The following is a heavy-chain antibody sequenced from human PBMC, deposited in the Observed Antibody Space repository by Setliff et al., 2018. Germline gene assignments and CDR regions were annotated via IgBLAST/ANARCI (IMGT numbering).Heavy chain of an antibody. CDR3: ARINFYDSTAYYYAPHY. V-gene: IGHV1-3*01. CDR2: INAGNGIT. Sequence: ASVKVSCKTSGYTFTNYGITWVRQAHGQRPDWMGWINAGNGITKYSQKFQGRVTITRDTSASTAYMELSSLRSDDTAMYYCARINFYDSTAYYYAPHYWGQGTLVTVSS. J-gene: IGHJ4*02. D-gene: IGHD3-22*01. CDR1: GYTFTNYG.